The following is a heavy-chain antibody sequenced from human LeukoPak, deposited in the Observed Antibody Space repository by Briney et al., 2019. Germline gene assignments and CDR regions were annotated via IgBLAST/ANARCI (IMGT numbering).Heavy chain of an antibody. J-gene: IGHJ4*02. Sequence: GGSLRLSCAASGFTFSSYGMHWVRQAPGKGLEWVAVISYDGSNKYYADSVKGRFTISRDNSKNTLYLQMNSLRAEDTAVYYCAKGGHYYDSSGYPKADYWGQGTLVTVSS. CDR2: ISYDGSNK. D-gene: IGHD3-22*01. V-gene: IGHV3-30*18. CDR3: AKGGHYYDSSGYPKADY. CDR1: GFTFSSYG.